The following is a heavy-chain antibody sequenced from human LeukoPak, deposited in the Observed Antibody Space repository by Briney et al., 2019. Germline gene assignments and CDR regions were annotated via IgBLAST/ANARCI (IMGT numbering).Heavy chain of an antibody. Sequence: SETLSLTCAVYGGSFSGYYWSWIRQPPGKGLEWIGEINHSGSTDYNPSLKSRVTISVDTSKNQFSLKLSSVTAADTAVYYCARLTYRRAAGMVGEAAQRDADYWGQGTLVTVSS. J-gene: IGHJ4*02. CDR2: INHSGST. V-gene: IGHV4-34*01. CDR1: GGSFSGYY. D-gene: IGHD5-24*01. CDR3: ARLTYRRAAGMVGEAAQRDADY.